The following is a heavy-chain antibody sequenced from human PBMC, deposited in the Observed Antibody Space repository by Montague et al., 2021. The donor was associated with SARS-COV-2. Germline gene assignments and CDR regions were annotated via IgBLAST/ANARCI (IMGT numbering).Heavy chain of an antibody. CDR1: GASISTSY. CDR3: VRADRRDPDTPHLYYYKGIDL. V-gene: IGHV4-59*13. CDR2: VYYSGRG. Sequence: ETLSLTCTVSGASISTSYWAWIRQPPGKGLEWIGYVYYSGRGSYNSSLKSRVAISVDTSKNQVSLNLRSVTAADTAVYFCVRADRRDPDTPHLYYYKGIDLWGQGTTVTVSS. D-gene: IGHD2-15*01. J-gene: IGHJ6*02.